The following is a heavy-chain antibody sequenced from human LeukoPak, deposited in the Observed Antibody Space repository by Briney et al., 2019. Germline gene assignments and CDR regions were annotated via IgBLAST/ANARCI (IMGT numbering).Heavy chain of an antibody. CDR1: GGSISSGSYY. CDR3: ARLSSGYDY. D-gene: IGHD3-22*01. CDR2: IYTSGST. J-gene: IGHJ4*02. Sequence: PSQTLSLTCTVAGGSISSGSYYWSWIRQPAGKGLEWIGRIYTSGSTNYNPSLKSRFTISVDTSKNQFSLKLNSVTAADTAVYYCARLSSGYDYWGQGTLVTVSS. V-gene: IGHV4-61*02.